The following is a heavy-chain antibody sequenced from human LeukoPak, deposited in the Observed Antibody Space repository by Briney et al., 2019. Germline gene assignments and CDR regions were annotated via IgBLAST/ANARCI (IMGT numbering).Heavy chain of an antibody. J-gene: IGHJ3*02. CDR2: ISYDGSNK. CDR3: ARGLSGSYLFYDAFDI. D-gene: IGHD1-26*01. Sequence: GGSLRLSCAASGFTFSSYAMHWVRQAPGKGLEWVAVISYDGSNKYYADSVKGRFTISRDNSKKTLYLQMNSLRAEDTAVYYCARGLSGSYLFYDAFDIWGQGTMVTVSS. V-gene: IGHV3-30*04. CDR1: GFTFSSYA.